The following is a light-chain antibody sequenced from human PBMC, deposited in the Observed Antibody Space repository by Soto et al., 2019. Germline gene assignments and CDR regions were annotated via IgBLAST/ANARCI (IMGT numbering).Light chain of an antibody. Sequence: VLMTQTPLSLPVTPGDPASISCRSNQSLLDPDDGNVYLDWYLQKPGRSPQLLVYTVSYRASGVADRFSARGSDTDFTLKISRVEADDVGVYYCMQRSEFPHTFGGGTKLEIK. CDR1: QSLLDPDDGNVY. CDR2: TVS. CDR3: MQRSEFPHT. J-gene: IGKJ4*01. V-gene: IGKV2-40*01.